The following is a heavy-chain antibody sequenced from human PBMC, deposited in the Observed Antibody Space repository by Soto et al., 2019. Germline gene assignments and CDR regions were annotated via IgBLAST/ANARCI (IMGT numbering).Heavy chain of an antibody. CDR3: ARDRSDSSRADSFDI. V-gene: IGHV3-53*01. J-gene: IGHJ3*02. D-gene: IGHD6-25*01. Sequence: GSLRLSCAVSGFTVSDNYMSWVRQAPGKGLEWVSVIYRGDATHYADSVKGRFTISRDNSKNTVHLQMNSLRAEDTAVYYCARDRSDSSRADSFDIWGQGTMVTVSS. CDR2: IYRGDAT. CDR1: GFTVSDNY.